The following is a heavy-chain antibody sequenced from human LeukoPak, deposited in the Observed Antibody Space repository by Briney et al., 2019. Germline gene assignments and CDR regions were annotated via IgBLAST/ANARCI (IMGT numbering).Heavy chain of an antibody. V-gene: IGHV4-61*02. CDR3: AMTKVVAATYDAFDS. J-gene: IGHJ3*02. CDR2: IFTSGST. Sequence: SQTLSLTCTVSGGSISSGSYYWSWIRQPAGKGLEWIGRIFTSGSTNYNPSLKSRVTISVDTSKNQFSLKLGSVTAADTAVYYCAMTKVVAATYDAFDSWGRGTMVTVSS. D-gene: IGHD2-15*01. CDR1: GGSISSGSYY.